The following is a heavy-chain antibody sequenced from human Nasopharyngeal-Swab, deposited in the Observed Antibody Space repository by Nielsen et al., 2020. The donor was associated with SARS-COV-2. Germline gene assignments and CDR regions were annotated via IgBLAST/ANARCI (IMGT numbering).Heavy chain of an antibody. CDR3: AHPKTGWDGWFDP. CDR2: IFSNDEK. D-gene: IGHD3-9*01. Sequence: WIRQPPGKALEWLAHIFSNDEKSYSTSLKSRLTISKDTSKSQVVLTMTNTDPVDTATYYCAHPKTGWDGWFDPWGQGTLVTVSS. V-gene: IGHV2-26*01. J-gene: IGHJ5*02.